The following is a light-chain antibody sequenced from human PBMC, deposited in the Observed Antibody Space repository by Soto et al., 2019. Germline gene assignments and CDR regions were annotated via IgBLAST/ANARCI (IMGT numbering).Light chain of an antibody. CDR1: QGISSY. CDR2: AAS. V-gene: IGKV1-9*01. CDR3: QYLNNYRT. J-gene: IGKJ2*02. Sequence: DIQLTRSPSFLSASVGDRVTITCRASQGISSYLAWYQQKPGKAPKLLIYAASTLQSGVPSRFSGGGSGTEFTLTISSLQTEDFATYYCQYLNNYRTFGQGTKLEI.